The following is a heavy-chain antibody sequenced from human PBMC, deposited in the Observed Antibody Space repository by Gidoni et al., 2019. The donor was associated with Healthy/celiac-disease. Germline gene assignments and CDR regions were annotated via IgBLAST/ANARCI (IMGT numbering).Heavy chain of an antibody. CDR1: GYHFTSYG. V-gene: IGHV1-18*01. Sequence: QLQLVQSGAAANKPGASVTVSCKASGYHFTSYGTSWVRPAPGQGLAWMGWISAYNGNTNFGQKLQGRVTMTTDTSTSTAYMELRSLRSDDPAVYYCARDRTNFDFLRRGMDVWGQGTTVTVSS. CDR3: ARDRTNFDFLRRGMDV. CDR2: ISAYNGNT. J-gene: IGHJ6*02. D-gene: IGHD3-3*01.